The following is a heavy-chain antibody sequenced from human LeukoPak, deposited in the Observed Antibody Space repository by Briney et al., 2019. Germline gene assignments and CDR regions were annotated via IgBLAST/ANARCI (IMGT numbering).Heavy chain of an antibody. CDR2: IWYDGSDK. Sequence: TGGSLRLSCAASGFTFNTYGMNWVRQAPGKGLEWVAIIWYDGSDKYYADSVKGRFTISRDNSKNTLYLQVNTLRAEDTAVYYCAGDYGGNSPWGQGTLVTVSS. J-gene: IGHJ5*02. D-gene: IGHD4-23*01. CDR1: GFTFNTYG. CDR3: AGDYGGNSP. V-gene: IGHV3-33*01.